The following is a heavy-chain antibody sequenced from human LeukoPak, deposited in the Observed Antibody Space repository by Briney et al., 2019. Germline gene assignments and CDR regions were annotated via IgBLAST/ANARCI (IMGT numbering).Heavy chain of an antibody. V-gene: IGHV1-3*01. J-gene: IGHJ4*02. CDR2: INAGNGNT. Sequence: ASVKVSCKASGYTFTSYAMHWVRQAPGQRLEWMGWINAGNGNTKYSQKFQGRVTITRDTSASTAYMELSSLRSEDTAVYYCARRMDCSGGSCYFYFDYWGQGTLVTVSS. CDR3: ARRMDCSGGSCYFYFDY. CDR1: GYTFTSYA. D-gene: IGHD2-15*01.